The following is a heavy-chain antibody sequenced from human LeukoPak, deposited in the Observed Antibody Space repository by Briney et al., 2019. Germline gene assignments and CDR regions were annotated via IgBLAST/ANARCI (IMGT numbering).Heavy chain of an antibody. CDR1: GFTFDDYA. CDR2: ISWNSGSI. Sequence: GRSLRLSCAASGFTFDDYAMHWVRQAPGKGLEWVSGISWNSGSIGYADSVKGRFTISRDNAKNSLYLQMNSLRAEDTAVYYCARDGPSVGIDFWGQGALVTVSS. CDR3: ARDGPSVGIDF. D-gene: IGHD7-27*01. V-gene: IGHV3-9*01. J-gene: IGHJ4*02.